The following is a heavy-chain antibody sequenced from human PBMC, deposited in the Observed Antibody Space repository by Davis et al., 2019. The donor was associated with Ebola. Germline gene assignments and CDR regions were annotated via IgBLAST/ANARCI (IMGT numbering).Heavy chain of an antibody. V-gene: IGHV3-11*06. J-gene: IGHJ4*02. CDR1: AFTFSDSY. CDR2: ISTSSTYT. Sequence: GESLKISCTASAFTFSDSYMSWIRQAPGKGLEWVSDISTSSTYTNYADSVKGRFTISRDNAKTSLYLQMNSLRDEDTAVYYCARVRADGDYGLFDYWGQGALVTVSS. D-gene: IGHD4-17*01. CDR3: ARVRADGDYGLFDY.